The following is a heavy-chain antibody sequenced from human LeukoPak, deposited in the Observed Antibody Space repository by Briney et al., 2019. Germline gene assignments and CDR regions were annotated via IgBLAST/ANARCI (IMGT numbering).Heavy chain of an antibody. Sequence: PGGSLRLSCAASEFTLNNYGMHWVRQAPGKGLEWVAFISYDGSNEYYADSVKGRFTISRDNSKNTLYLQMNSLRAEDTAVYYCADDGMATIRGHDAFDILGQGTMVTVSS. CDR1: EFTLNNYG. V-gene: IGHV3-30*02. D-gene: IGHD5-24*01. CDR3: ADDGMATIRGHDAFDI. CDR2: ISYDGSNE. J-gene: IGHJ3*02.